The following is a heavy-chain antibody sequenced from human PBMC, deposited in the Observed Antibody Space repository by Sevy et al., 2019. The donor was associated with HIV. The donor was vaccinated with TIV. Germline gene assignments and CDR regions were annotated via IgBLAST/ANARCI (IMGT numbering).Heavy chain of an antibody. D-gene: IGHD6-19*01. V-gene: IGHV3-23*01. CDR2: ISGSGEST. Sequence: GGSLRLSCAAAGFTFNSHAMTWVRQAPGKGLEWVAAISGSGESTYYAGAVKGRFTISRDNSKNTLYLHMNSLRPEDTAVYYCAKDWAGYSSSWYEHWGQGTLVTVSS. CDR3: AKDWAGYSSSWYEH. CDR1: GFTFNSHA. J-gene: IGHJ5*02.